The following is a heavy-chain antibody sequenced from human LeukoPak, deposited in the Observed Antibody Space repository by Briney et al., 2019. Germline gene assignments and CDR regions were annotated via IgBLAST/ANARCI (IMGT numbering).Heavy chain of an antibody. D-gene: IGHD6-6*01. V-gene: IGHV3-48*03. Sequence: PGGSLRLSCAASGFTFSSYEMNWVRQAPGKGLEWVSYISSSGSTIYYVDSVKGRFTISRDNAKNSLYLQMNSLRAEDTAVYYCASPPGGIAARHGMFWGQGTLVTVSS. CDR1: GFTFSSYE. CDR3: ASPPGGIAARHGMF. CDR2: ISSSGSTI. J-gene: IGHJ4*02.